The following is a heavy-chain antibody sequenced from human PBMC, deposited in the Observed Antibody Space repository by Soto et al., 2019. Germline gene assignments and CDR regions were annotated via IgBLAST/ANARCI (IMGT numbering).Heavy chain of an antibody. CDR1: GFTFSSDA. V-gene: IGHV3-30-3*01. CDR2: ISYDGSNK. J-gene: IGHJ4*02. CDR3: ARVAVEMATIHVFDY. D-gene: IGHD5-12*01. Sequence: QVQLVESGGGVVQPGRSLRLSCAASGFTFSSDAMHWVRQAPGKGLEWVAVISYDGSNKYYADSVKGRFTISRDNSKNTLYLQMNSLRAEDTAVYYCARVAVEMATIHVFDYWGQGTLVTVSS.